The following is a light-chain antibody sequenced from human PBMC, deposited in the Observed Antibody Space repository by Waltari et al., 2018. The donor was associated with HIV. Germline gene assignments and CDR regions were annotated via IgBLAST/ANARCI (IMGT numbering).Light chain of an antibody. J-gene: IGLJ2*01. CDR1: SSDVGAYNY. CDR2: EVS. V-gene: IGLV2-14*01. Sequence: QSALTQPASVSGSPGQSITISCTGPSSDVGAYNYVSWYQQHPGKAPKLMIYEVSNRPSGVSNRFSGSKSGNTASLTISGLQAEDESNYYCSSYTSSDTVVFGGGTKLTVL. CDR3: SSYTSSDTVV.